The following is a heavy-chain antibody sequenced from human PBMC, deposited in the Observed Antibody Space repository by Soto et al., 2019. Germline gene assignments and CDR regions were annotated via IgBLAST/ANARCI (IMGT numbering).Heavy chain of an antibody. J-gene: IGHJ5*02. CDR2: IYYSGST. CDR1: CGSISSSSGY. V-gene: IGHV4-39*01. D-gene: IGHD6-13*01. CDR3: ARHAGWFDP. Sequence: SETLSLTCTVSCGSISSSSGYWGWIRQPPGKGLEWIGSIYYSGSTYYNPSLKSRVTISVDTSKNQFSLKLSSVTAADTAVYYCARHAGWFDPWAQGPLVTVSS.